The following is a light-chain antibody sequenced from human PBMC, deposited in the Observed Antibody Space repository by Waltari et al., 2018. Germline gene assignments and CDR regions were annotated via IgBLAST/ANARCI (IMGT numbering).Light chain of an antibody. CDR2: EVS. CDR3: SSYTSSSTLV. J-gene: IGLJ2*01. CDR1: RSAVGGYNY. V-gene: IGLV2-14*01. Sequence: QSALTQPASVSGSPGQSIPIPCAGTRSAVGGYNYVPWYQQHPDKAPQLVIYEVSHRPPGVSSRFSGSKSGNTASLTISGLRAEDEADYYCSSYTSSSTLVFGGGTKVTVL.